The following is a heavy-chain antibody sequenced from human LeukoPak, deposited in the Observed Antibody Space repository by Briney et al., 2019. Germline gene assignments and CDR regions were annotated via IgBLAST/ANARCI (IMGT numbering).Heavy chain of an antibody. D-gene: IGHD3-10*01. CDR2: ISYDGSNK. V-gene: IGHV3-30*04. CDR1: GFTFSSYA. CDR3: ARDIEYYGSGSYYKDYYYGMDV. Sequence: GRSLRLSCAASGFTFSSYAMHWVRQAPGKGLGWVAVISYDGSNKYYADSVKGRFTISRDNSKNTLYLQMNSLRAEDTAVYYCARDIEYYGSGSYYKDYYYGMDVWGKGTTVTVSS. J-gene: IGHJ6*04.